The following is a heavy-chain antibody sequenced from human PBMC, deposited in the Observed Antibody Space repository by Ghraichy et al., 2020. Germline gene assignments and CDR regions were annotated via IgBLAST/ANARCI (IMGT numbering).Heavy chain of an antibody. J-gene: IGHJ4*02. CDR1: GFNFNTYS. V-gene: IGHV3-21*01. D-gene: IGHD3-10*02. CDR3: ARPAHCSASSCSYYFDS. Sequence: GGLRLSCSGSGFNFNTYSMNWVRQAPGKGLEWVASISGASTYIYYADSVEGRFTISRDNAKHSLFLQMNSLRAEDTAIYFCARPAHCSASSCSYYFDSWGQGTLVTVSS. CDR2: ISGASTYI.